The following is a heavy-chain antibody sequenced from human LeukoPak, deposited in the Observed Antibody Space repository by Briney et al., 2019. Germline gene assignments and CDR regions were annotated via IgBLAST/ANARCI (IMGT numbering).Heavy chain of an antibody. V-gene: IGHV4-39*01. Sequence: SETLSLTCTVSGGSISSSSYFWDWIRQPPGKGLEWIGSIYYSGSPYYNPSLKSRVTISVDTSKNQFPLKLSSVTAADTAVYYCARHLGAMSNFDYWGQGTLVTVSS. CDR3: ARHLGAMSNFDY. J-gene: IGHJ4*02. CDR1: GGSISSSSYF. D-gene: IGHD1-26*01. CDR2: IYYSGSP.